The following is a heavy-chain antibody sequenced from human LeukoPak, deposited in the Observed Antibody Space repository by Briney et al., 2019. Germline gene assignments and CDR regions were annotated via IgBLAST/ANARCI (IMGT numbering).Heavy chain of an antibody. J-gene: IGHJ4*02. CDR1: GFAFNSYA. CDR2: ISGSGGST. V-gene: IGHV3-23*01. Sequence: GGSLRLSCATSGFAFNSYAMTWVRQAPGKGLEWVSAISGSGGSTYYADPVKGRFTISRDNAKTSLYLQMNSLRAEDTAVYYCARAPPDYGGYTNDYWGQGTLVTVSS. D-gene: IGHD4-23*01. CDR3: ARAPPDYGGYTNDY.